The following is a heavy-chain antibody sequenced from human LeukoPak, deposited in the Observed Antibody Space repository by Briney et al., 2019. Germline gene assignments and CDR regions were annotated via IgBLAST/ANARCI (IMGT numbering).Heavy chain of an antibody. CDR2: ISYDGSNK. CDR1: GFTFSSYA. Sequence: GSLRLSCAASGFTFSSYAMHWVRQAPGKGLEWVAVISYDGSNKYYADSVKGRFTISRDNSKNTLCLQMNSLRAEDTAVYYCARPSSDCSSTSCPLFDIWGQGTMVTVSS. V-gene: IGHV3-30-3*01. J-gene: IGHJ3*02. D-gene: IGHD2-2*01. CDR3: ARPSSDCSSTSCPLFDI.